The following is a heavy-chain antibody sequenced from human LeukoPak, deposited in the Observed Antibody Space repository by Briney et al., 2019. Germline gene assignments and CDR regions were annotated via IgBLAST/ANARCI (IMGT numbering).Heavy chain of an antibody. CDR2: ISGSGGST. CDR3: AKDIRSSGHPGYYYYYYGMDV. J-gene: IGHJ6*02. Sequence: PGGSLRLSCAASGFTFSSYSINWVRQAPGKGLEWVSAISGSGGSTYYADSVKGRFTISRDNSKNTLYLQMNSLRAEDTAVYYCAKDIRSSGHPGYYYYYYGMDVWGQGTTVTVSS. D-gene: IGHD3-22*01. CDR1: GFTFSSYS. V-gene: IGHV3-23*01.